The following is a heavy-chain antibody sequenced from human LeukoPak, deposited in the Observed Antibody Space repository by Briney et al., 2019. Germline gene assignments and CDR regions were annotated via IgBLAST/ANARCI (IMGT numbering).Heavy chain of an antibody. J-gene: IGHJ4*02. Sequence: ASVTVSYKASGYTFTSNYIHWVRQAPGQGLEWMGMIYPRDGSTSYAQKFQGRVTVTRDTSTSTVHMELSGLRSEDTAVYYCARDQEGFDYWGQGTLVTVSS. CDR2: IYPRDGST. CDR1: GYTFTSNY. V-gene: IGHV1-46*01. CDR3: ARDQEGFDY.